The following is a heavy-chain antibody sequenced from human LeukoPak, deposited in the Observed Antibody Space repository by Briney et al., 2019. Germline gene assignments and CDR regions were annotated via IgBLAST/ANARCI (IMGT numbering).Heavy chain of an antibody. V-gene: IGHV4-39*07. CDR2: IYHSGST. Sequence: PSETLSLTCTVSGGPISSSSYYWGWIWQSPGKGLEWIGSIYHSGSTYYSPSPKSRVTISVDTSKSQFSLKVSSVTAADTAVYYCVRGRGYQLLRLYYYYMDVWGKGTTVTVSS. J-gene: IGHJ6*03. CDR3: VRGRGYQLLRLYYYYMDV. D-gene: IGHD2-2*01. CDR1: GGPISSSSYY.